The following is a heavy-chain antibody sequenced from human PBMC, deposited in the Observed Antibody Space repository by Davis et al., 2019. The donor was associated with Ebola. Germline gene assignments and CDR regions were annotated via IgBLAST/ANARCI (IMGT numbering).Heavy chain of an antibody. V-gene: IGHV3-30*03. D-gene: IGHD2-21*02. CDR3: ARDGHHIVVVTAIRDGMDV. CDR2: ISYDGSNK. Sequence: PGGSLRLSCAASGFTFSSYGMHWVRQAPGKGLEWVAVISYDGSNKYYADSVKGRFTISRDNSKNTLYLQMNSLRAEDTAVYYCARDGHHIVVVTAIRDGMDVWGQGTTVTVSS. J-gene: IGHJ6*02. CDR1: GFTFSSYG.